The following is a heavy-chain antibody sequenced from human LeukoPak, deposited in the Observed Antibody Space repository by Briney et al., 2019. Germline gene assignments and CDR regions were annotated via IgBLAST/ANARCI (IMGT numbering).Heavy chain of an antibody. D-gene: IGHD2/OR15-2a*01. Sequence: GTSVTVSCKASGFTFSNSAVQWVRQARGQRLEWIGWIVVGSGNTKYAQKFQERVTITRDMSTSTAYMELSSLRSEDTAVYYCAVDVIYESDWGQGTLVTVSS. V-gene: IGHV1-58*01. J-gene: IGHJ4*02. CDR1: GFTFSNSA. CDR3: AVDVIYESD. CDR2: IVVGSGNT.